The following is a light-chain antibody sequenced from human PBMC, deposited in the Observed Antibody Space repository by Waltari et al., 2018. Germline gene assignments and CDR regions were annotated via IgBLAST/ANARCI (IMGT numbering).Light chain of an antibody. CDR2: EDS. CDR3: GTWDSSLSGAV. V-gene: IGLV1-51*02. Sequence: QSVLTQPPSVSAAPGQRVTISCSGGSSNIGNNYVSWYRQFPGTAPKRLIYEDSARPSGIPGRFSGSKSGTSATLDITGLQAGDEADYYCGTWDSSLSGAVFGGGTHLTVL. J-gene: IGLJ7*01. CDR1: SSNIGNNY.